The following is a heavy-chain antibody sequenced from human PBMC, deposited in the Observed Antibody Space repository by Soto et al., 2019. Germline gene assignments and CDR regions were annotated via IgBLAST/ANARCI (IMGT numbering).Heavy chain of an antibody. CDR1: GGSISSGGYS. CDR2: IYHSGNT. D-gene: IGHD3-10*01. Sequence: QLQLQESGSGLVKPSQTLSLTCAVSGGSISSGGYSWSWMRQPPGKGLEWIGYIYHSGNTYYNPSLQSRVTISVDRSKTQFSLKLSSVTAADTAVYSCARAALLIWFAFDYWGQGTLVTVSS. J-gene: IGHJ4*02. V-gene: IGHV4-30-2*01. CDR3: ARAALLIWFAFDY.